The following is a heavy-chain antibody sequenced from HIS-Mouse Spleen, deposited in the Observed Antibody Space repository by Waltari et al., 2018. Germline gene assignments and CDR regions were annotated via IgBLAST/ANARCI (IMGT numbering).Heavy chain of an antibody. CDR2: ISYYGSKN. CDR1: GFTFSSYG. Sequence: QVQLVESGGGVVQPGRSLRLSCAASGFTFSSYGMHWVRQAPGKGLGWVAFISYYGSKNSYADSVKGRFTISRDNSKNTLYLQMNSLRAEDTAVYYCAKASSGWLDYWGQGTLVTVSS. CDR3: AKASSGWLDY. V-gene: IGHV3-30*18. D-gene: IGHD6-19*01. J-gene: IGHJ4*02.